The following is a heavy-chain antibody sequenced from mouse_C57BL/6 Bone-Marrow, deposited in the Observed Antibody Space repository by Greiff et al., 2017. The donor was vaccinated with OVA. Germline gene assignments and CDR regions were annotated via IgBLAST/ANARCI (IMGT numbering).Heavy chain of an antibody. Sequence: EVKLMESGGGLVQSGRSLRLSCATSGFTFSDFYMEWVRQAPGKGLEWIAASRNKANDYTTEYSASVKGRFIVSRDTSQSILYLQMNALRAEDTAIYYCARDGYYGSSEGFAYWGQGTLVTVSA. CDR3: ARDGYYGSSEGFAY. CDR2: SRNKANDYTT. J-gene: IGHJ3*01. CDR1: GFTFSDFY. V-gene: IGHV7-1*01. D-gene: IGHD1-1*01.